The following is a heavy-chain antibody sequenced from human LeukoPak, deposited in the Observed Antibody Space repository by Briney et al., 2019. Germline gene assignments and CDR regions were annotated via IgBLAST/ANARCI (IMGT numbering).Heavy chain of an antibody. D-gene: IGHD3-3*01. Sequence: GGSLRLSCAASGFTVSSNYMSWVRQAPGKGLEWVSVIYSCGSTYYADSVKGRFTISRDNSRNTLYLQMNSLRAEDTAVYYCARVYDFWSGYYLDYWGQGTLVTVSS. CDR1: GFTVSSNY. CDR2: IYSCGST. CDR3: ARVYDFWSGYYLDY. V-gene: IGHV3-66*03. J-gene: IGHJ4*02.